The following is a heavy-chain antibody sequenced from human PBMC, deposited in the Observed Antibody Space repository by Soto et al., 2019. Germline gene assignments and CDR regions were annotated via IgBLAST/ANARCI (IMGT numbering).Heavy chain of an antibody. J-gene: IGHJ6*02. CDR3: ARDGDCSGGSCYLGYGLDV. Sequence: QVQLQESGPGLVKPSQTLSLTCTVSGGSINSGGYYWSRIRQHPGKGLEWIGKIYYSGDTSYNPSIKSRATLSIDTSKNQFSLKITSVTAADTAVYYCARDGDCSGGSCYLGYGLDVWGRGTTVTVSS. D-gene: IGHD2-15*01. CDR2: IYYSGDT. CDR1: GGSINSGGYY. V-gene: IGHV4-31*03.